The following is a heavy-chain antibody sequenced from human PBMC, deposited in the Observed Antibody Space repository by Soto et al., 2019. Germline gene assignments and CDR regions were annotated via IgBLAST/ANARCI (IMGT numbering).Heavy chain of an antibody. V-gene: IGHV4-39*02. CDR1: GGSISSSSYY. D-gene: IGHD2-2*01. J-gene: IGHJ4*02. CDR3: AREYQAYYFDY. CDR2: IYYSGST. Sequence: SETLSLTCTVSGGSISSSSYYWGWIRQPPGKGLEWIGSIYYSGSTYYNPSLKSRVTISVDTSKNQFSLKLSSVTAADTAVYYCAREYQAYYFDYWGQGTLVTVSS.